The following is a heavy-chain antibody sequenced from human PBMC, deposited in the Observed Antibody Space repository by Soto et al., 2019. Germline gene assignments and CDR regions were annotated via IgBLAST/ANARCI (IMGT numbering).Heavy chain of an antibody. CDR2: INPESGGT. D-gene: IGHD1-26*01. Sequence: ASVKVSCKTSGYIFTDYYMHWVRQAPGQGLEWMGWINPESGGTKYAQKFQGRLTMTRDTSISTASMELRGLKSDDTAVYYCARMWDYKYGMDVWGQGTTVTVSS. J-gene: IGHJ6*02. CDR3: ARMWDYKYGMDV. CDR1: GYIFTDYY. V-gene: IGHV1-2*02.